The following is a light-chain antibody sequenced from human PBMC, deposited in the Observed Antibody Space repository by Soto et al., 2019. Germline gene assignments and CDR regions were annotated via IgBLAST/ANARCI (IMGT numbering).Light chain of an antibody. Sequence: QSALTQPASVSGSPGQSITISCTGTSSDVGGYNYVSWYQQHPGKAPKLMIYDNTHRPSGVPNRFSGSKSGTSASLAITGLQAEDEADYYCQSYDSGLSGHWVFGGGTKVTVL. CDR2: DNT. CDR1: SSDVGGYNY. CDR3: QSYDSGLSGHWV. J-gene: IGLJ3*02. V-gene: IGLV2-14*01.